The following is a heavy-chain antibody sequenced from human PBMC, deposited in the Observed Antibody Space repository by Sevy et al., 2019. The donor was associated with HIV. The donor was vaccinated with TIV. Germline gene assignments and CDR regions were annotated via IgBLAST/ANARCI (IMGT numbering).Heavy chain of an antibody. D-gene: IGHD5-12*01. Sequence: GGSLRLSCAASGFSFNTFSMNWVRQRPEKGLEWVSSISSSSNYIFYADSVKGRFTISRDNAKNSLCLQINSLRAEDTAVYYGVRDQKAKYSAYDGAGYYGMDVWGPGTTVTVSS. V-gene: IGHV3-21*01. CDR1: GFSFNTFS. J-gene: IGHJ6*02. CDR2: ISSSSNYI. CDR3: VRDQKAKYSAYDGAGYYGMDV.